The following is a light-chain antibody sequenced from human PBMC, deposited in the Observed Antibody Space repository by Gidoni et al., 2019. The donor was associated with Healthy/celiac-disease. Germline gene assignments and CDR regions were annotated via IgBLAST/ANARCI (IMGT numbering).Light chain of an antibody. V-gene: IGKV3-11*01. Sequence: EFVLTQSPATLSLSPGERATLTCRASQRVSSYLAWYQQKPGQAPRLLIYDASNMATGIPSRFSGSGSGTDFTLTISSLEPEDFAVYYCQQRSNWPLFTFXPXTKVDIK. CDR3: QQRSNWPLFT. CDR1: QRVSSY. CDR2: DAS. J-gene: IGKJ3*01.